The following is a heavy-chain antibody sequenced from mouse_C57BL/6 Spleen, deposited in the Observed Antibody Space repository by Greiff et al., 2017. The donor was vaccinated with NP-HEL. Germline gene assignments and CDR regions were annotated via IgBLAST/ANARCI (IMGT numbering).Heavy chain of an antibody. CDR2: IDPETGGT. J-gene: IGHJ3*01. V-gene: IGHV1-15*01. CDR3: TRGGYYGSSPAWFAY. Sequence: VQLQQSGAELVRPGASVTLSCKASGYTFTDYEMHWVKQTPVHGLEWIGAIDPETGGTAYNQTFKGKAILTADKSSSTAYMELRSLTSEDSAVYYCTRGGYYGSSPAWFAYWGQGTLVTVSA. D-gene: IGHD1-1*01. CDR1: GYTFTDYE.